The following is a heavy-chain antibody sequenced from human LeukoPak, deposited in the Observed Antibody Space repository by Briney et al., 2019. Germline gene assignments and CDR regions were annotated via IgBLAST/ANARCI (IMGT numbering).Heavy chain of an antibody. CDR1: GFTFSSYW. CDR2: IKQDGSEK. J-gene: IGHJ4*02. V-gene: IGHV3-7*01. D-gene: IGHD3-22*01. Sequence: GGSLRLSCAASGFTFSSYWMSWVRQAPGKGREWGANIKQDGSEKYYVDSVKGRFTISRDNAKNSLYLQMNSLRAEDTAVYYCASEGGYDSSGYYSNYWGQGALVTVSS. CDR3: ASEGGYDSSGYYSNY.